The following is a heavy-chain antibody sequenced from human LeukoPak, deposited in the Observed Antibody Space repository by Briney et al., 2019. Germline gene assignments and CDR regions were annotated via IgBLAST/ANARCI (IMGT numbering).Heavy chain of an antibody. D-gene: IGHD3-22*01. V-gene: IGHV3-30*02. CDR3: AIPYDSSGYYYGDAFDI. J-gene: IGHJ3*02. CDR2: IRYDGSNK. Sequence: GGSLRLSCAASGFTFSSYGMHWVRQAPGKGLERVAFIRYDGSNKYYADSVKGRFTISRDNSKNTLYLQMNSLRAEDTAVYYCAIPYDSSGYYYGDAFDIWGQGTMVTVSS. CDR1: GFTFSSYG.